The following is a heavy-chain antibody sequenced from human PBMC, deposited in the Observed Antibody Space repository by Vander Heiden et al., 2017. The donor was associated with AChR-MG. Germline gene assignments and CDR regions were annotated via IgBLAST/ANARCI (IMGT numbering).Heavy chain of an antibody. Sequence: QVQLQESGPGLVKPSQTLSLTCTVSGGSISSGGYYWSWIRQHPGKGLEGIGYIYYSGSTYYNPSLKSRVTISVDTSKNQFSLKLSSVTAADTAVYYCARMGGYWSGGSGYSDYYYYYYMDVWGKGTTVTVSS. V-gene: IGHV4-31*03. D-gene: IGHD2-15*01. CDR2: IYYSGST. CDR1: GGSISSGGYY. CDR3: ARMGGYWSGGSGYSDYYYYYYMDV. J-gene: IGHJ6*03.